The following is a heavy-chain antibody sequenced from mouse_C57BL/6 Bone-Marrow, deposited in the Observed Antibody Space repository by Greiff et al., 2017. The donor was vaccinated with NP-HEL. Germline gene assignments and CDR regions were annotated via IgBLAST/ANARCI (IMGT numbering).Heavy chain of an antibody. D-gene: IGHD2-1*01. J-gene: IGHJ3*01. V-gene: IGHV1-81*01. CDR1: GYTFTSYG. CDR3: ARSTRNLWFAY. Sequence: VQLQQSGAELARPGASVKLSCKASGYTFTSYGISWVKQRPGQGLEWIGEIYPRSGNTYYTEKFKGKATLTADKSSSTAYMELRSLTSEDSAGYFCARSTRNLWFAYWGQGTLVTVSA. CDR2: IYPRSGNT.